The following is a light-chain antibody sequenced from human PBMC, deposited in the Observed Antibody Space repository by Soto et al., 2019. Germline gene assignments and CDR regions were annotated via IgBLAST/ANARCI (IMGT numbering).Light chain of an antibody. CDR3: QQFAKSST. J-gene: IGKJ1*01. Sequence: IQMTQSPSTLSASVGDRVTITCRASHNIERWMAWYQQKRGRAPSLLIFDATTLHSGVPSRFSGGGSRTEFTLTINGLQPDDFATYYCQQFAKSSTFGQGTTVEIK. V-gene: IGKV1-5*01. CDR1: HNIERW. CDR2: DAT.